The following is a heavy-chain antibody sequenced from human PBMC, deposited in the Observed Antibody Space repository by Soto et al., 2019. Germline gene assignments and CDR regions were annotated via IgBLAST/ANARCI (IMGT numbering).Heavy chain of an antibody. CDR3: ARAGILLGFAAPVGRGIPPRGLFEP. CDR2: INHSGST. CDR1: GGSFSCYY. V-gene: IGHV4-34*01. D-gene: IGHD3-10*01. Sequence: SETLSLTCAVYGGSFSCYYWSWFRQPPGKGLEWIGEINHSGSTNYNPSLKSRVTISVDTSKNQFSLKLRSVTAADTAVYYCARAGILLGFAAPVGRGIPPRGLFEPWGQVTRGIVAS. J-gene: IGHJ5*02.